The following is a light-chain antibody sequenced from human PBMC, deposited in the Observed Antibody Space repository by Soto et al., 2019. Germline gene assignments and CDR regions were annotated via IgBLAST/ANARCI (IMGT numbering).Light chain of an antibody. CDR1: QSVSSSY. J-gene: IGKJ1*01. Sequence: ESVLTHSRGTRSWSNRENAIPSCTASQSVSSSYLAWYQQKPGQAPRLLIYGASSRATGIPDRFSGSGSGTDFTLTISSLQSEDFAVYYCQQYSYWPRTFGQGSKVDI. CDR3: QQYSYWPRT. V-gene: IGKV3-20*01. CDR2: GAS.